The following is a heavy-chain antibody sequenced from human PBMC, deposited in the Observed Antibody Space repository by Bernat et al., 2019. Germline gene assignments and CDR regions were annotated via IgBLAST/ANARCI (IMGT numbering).Heavy chain of an antibody. CDR2: ISSSSSYI. J-gene: IGHJ3*02. V-gene: IGHV3-21*01. CDR1: GFTFSSYS. CDR3: AILETAFCSGGSCYAFDI. Sequence: EVQLVESGGGLVKPGGSLRLSCAASGFTFSSYSMNWVRQAPGKGLEWVSSISSSSSYIYYADSVKGRFTISRDNAKNSLYLQRNSLRAEDTAVYYCAILETAFCSGGSCYAFDIWGQGTMVTVSS. D-gene: IGHD2-15*01.